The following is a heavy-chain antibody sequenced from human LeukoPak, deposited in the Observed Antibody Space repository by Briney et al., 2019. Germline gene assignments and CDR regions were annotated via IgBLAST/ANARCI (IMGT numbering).Heavy chain of an antibody. CDR3: AKGGHIAAAGIFDY. CDR2: ISGNGAIT. V-gene: IGHV3-23*01. CDR1: GFTFSTYA. Sequence: GGSLRLSCAASGFTFSTYAMNWVRQAPGKGLEWVSGISGNGAITYYADSVKGRFTISRDNSKNTLYLQMNSLRAEDTAVYYCAKGGHIAAAGIFDYWGQGTLVTVSS. J-gene: IGHJ4*02. D-gene: IGHD6-13*01.